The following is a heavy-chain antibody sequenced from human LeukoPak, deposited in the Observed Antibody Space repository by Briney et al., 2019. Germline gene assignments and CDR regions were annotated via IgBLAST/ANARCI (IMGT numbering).Heavy chain of an antibody. J-gene: IGHJ4*02. CDR3: ARGRRWLQLAFDY. CDR2: IGNNGGGI. V-gene: IGHV3-23*01. CDR1: GFTFSTYT. Sequence: GGSPRLSCAASGFTFSTYTMYWVRHPPGKRLEWVSIIGNNGGGIHYADSVKGRFTISRDNFKNALYLQMNSLRAEDTAVYYCARGRRWLQLAFDYWGQGTLVTVSS. D-gene: IGHD5-24*01.